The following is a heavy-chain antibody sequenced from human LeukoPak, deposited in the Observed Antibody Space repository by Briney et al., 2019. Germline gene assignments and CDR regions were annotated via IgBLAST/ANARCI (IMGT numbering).Heavy chain of an antibody. V-gene: IGHV3-74*01. CDR3: ASGYCSSTSCYFGRPSDYFDY. Sequence: PGGSLRLSCAASRFTFTSYWMHWVRQGPGKGLVWVSRINSDGTTTTYADSVKGRFTISRDNAKNSLYLQMNSLRAEDTAVYYCASGYCSSTSCYFGRPSDYFDYWGQGTLVTVSS. CDR2: INSDGTTT. CDR1: RFTFTSYW. J-gene: IGHJ4*02. D-gene: IGHD2-2*03.